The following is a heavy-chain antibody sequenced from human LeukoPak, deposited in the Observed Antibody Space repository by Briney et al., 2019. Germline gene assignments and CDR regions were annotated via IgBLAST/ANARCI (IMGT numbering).Heavy chain of an antibody. CDR1: GGTFSNYA. D-gene: IGHD2-2*02. Sequence: SVKVSCKASGGTFSNYAISWVRQAPGQGLEWMGGITPIFGTPSYAQKFQGRVTITADESTSTAYMELSGLRSEDTAVYYCARWAGYCRITNCYSAFDYWGQGTLVTVSS. J-gene: IGHJ4*02. CDR3: ARWAGYCRITNCYSAFDY. CDR2: ITPIFGTP. V-gene: IGHV1-69*01.